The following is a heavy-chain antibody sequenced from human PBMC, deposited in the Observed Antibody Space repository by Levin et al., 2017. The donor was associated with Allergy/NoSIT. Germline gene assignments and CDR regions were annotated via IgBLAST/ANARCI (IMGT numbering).Heavy chain of an antibody. CDR1: GFTFSDYA. D-gene: IGHD6-19*01. CDR3: AKTAGTVAWYFDY. Sequence: GESLKISCAASGFTFSDYAMSWVRQAPGKGLEWVSAMSGSGGTTFYADSVKGRFTISRDNSKNTVYLQMNSLRGEDTALYYCAKTAGTVAWYFDYWGQGTLVTVSS. J-gene: IGHJ4*02. CDR2: MSGSGGTT. V-gene: IGHV3-23*01.